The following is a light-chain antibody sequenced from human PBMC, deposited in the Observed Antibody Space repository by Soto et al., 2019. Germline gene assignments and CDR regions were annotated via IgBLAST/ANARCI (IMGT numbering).Light chain of an antibody. CDR2: GAS. J-gene: IGKJ3*01. Sequence: EIVMTQSPATLSVSPGERVTLSCRASQSVSDNLAWYQQKPGQAPRLLIYGASTRVTGIPARFSCSGSGTEFTLTISSLQSEDFAVYYCQQYNNWPLTFGPGTNVDIK. CDR3: QQYNNWPLT. V-gene: IGKV3-15*01. CDR1: QSVSDN.